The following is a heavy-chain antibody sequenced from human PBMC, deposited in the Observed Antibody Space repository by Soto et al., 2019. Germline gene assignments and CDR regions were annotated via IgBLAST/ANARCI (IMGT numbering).Heavy chain of an antibody. CDR1: GYSFTSYW. CDR2: IYPGDSDT. CDR3: ARQDRYCSSTSCYIFGY. D-gene: IGHD2-2*02. J-gene: IGHJ4*02. Sequence: PGESLKISCKGSGYSFTSYWIGWVRQMPGKGLEWMGIIYPGDSDTRYSPSFQGQVTISADKSISTAYLQWSSLKASDTAMYYCARQDRYCSSTSCYIFGYWGQGTLVTVSS. V-gene: IGHV5-51*01.